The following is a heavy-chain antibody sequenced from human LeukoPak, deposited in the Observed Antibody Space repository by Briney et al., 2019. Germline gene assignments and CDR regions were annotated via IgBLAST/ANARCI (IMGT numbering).Heavy chain of an antibody. CDR1: GFTLSTHA. CDR2: ISYDGSEK. CDR3: ARVSAPDIVPTFSIFEM. V-gene: IGHV3-30*04. J-gene: IGHJ3*02. Sequence: RAGGSLRLSCRASGFTLSTHAMHWVRQAPGKGLEWVAVISYDGSEKSYAGAVKGRFTISRDNSKNTLSPQMNSLRVEDTAVYFCARVSAPDIVPTFSIFEMWGQGTMVTVSS. D-gene: IGHD5-12*01.